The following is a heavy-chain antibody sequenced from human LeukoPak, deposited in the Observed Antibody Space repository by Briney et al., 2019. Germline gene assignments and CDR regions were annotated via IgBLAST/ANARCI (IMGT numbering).Heavy chain of an antibody. CDR2: ISASGSGT. D-gene: IGHD6-13*01. Sequence: GGSLRLSCAASGLTFSSYSMSWVRQAPGKGLFWVPGISASGSGTYYADSVKGRFTISRDNSKNTLYLQMNSLRADDTAVYYCAKDAAGPEYWGQGTLVTVSS. V-gene: IGHV3-23*01. CDR3: AKDAAGPEY. CDR1: GLTFSSYS. J-gene: IGHJ4*02.